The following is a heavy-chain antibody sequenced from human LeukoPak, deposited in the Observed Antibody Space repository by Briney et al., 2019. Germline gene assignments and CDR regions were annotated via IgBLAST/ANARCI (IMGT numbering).Heavy chain of an antibody. CDR3: VRDETWNFGLSRYDGYDI. J-gene: IGHJ3*02. CDR2: IKQDESEK. V-gene: IGHV3-7*01. CDR1: GFTFSNSW. Sequence: PGGSLRLSCAASGFTFSNSWMSWVRQAPGKGLEWVANIKQDESEKNYVDSVKGRFTISRDNAKNSLYLQMNSLRVEDTAVYYCVRDETWNFGLSRYDGYDIWGQGTMVTVSS. D-gene: IGHD1-7*01.